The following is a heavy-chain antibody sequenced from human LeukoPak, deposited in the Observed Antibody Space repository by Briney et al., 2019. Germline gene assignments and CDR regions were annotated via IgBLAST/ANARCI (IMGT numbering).Heavy chain of an antibody. CDR3: ARSGDSGYDWGAYYYYYMDV. CDR2: IIPIFGTA. Sequence: ASVKVSCKASGYTFTGYYMHWVRQAPGQGLEWMGGIIPIFGTANYAQKLQGRVTMTTDTSTSTAYMELRSLRSDDTAVYYCARSGDSGYDWGAYYYYYMDVWGKGTTVTVSS. V-gene: IGHV1-18*04. D-gene: IGHD5-12*01. J-gene: IGHJ6*03. CDR1: GYTFTGYY.